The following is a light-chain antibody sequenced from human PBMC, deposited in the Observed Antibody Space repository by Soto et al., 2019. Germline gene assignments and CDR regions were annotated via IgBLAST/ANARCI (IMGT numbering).Light chain of an antibody. CDR2: AAS. CDR3: QQRYSSSRT. CDR1: QNVSSY. J-gene: IGKJ5*01. Sequence: EIQMTQSPSTLSSSLGERATLSCRASQNVSSYLNWYQQKPGKAPKLLIYAASSRESGIPARFSGSGSGTDFTLTISSLQPEDFSTYYCQQRYSSSRTFGQGTQVEIK. V-gene: IGKV3-11*01.